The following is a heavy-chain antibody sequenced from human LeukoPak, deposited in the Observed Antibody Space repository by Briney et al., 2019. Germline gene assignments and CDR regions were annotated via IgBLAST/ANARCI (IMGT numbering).Heavy chain of an antibody. Sequence: SETLSLTCTVSGGSISSGSYFWSWIRQPAGKGLEWIGRIYTSGSTNYNPSLKSRVTISVDTSKNQFSLKLSSVTAADTAVYYCARENSYGAYIDYWGQGTLVTVSS. CDR3: ARENSYGAYIDY. D-gene: IGHD4-17*01. CDR2: IYTSGST. J-gene: IGHJ4*02. CDR1: GGSISSGSYF. V-gene: IGHV4-61*02.